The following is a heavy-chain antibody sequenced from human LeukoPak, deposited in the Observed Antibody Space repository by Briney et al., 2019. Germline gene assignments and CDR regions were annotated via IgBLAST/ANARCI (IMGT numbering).Heavy chain of an antibody. J-gene: IGHJ4*02. V-gene: IGHV3-48*01. CDR3: ARGPLWFGELLFDY. Sequence: GGSLRLSCAASGLTFSSYSMNWVRQAPGKGLEWVSYISSSSSTIYYADSVKGRFTISRDNAKNSLYLQMNSLRAEDTAVYYCARGPLWFGELLFDYWGQGTLVTVSS. CDR1: GLTFSSYS. D-gene: IGHD3-10*01. CDR2: ISSSSSTI.